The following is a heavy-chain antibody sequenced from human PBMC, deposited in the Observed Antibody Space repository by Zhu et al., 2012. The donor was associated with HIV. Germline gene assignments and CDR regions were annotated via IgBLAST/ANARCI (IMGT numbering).Heavy chain of an antibody. CDR3: DTAELFLCPERGPVIIAETFPGNT. Sequence: QVQLVQSGAVIKTSGSSVKISCRASGYNFRDYSIHWVRLISDKGFEWIGWIKPLWGAVSYARQLQGRVSMTRQLSQDPDDPDWGVAYMEFSGLTPADTAELFLCPERGPVIIAETFPGNTWGQGTVVVVSS. J-gene: IGHJ1*01. D-gene: IGHD3-3*01. CDR2: IKPLWGAV. V-gene: IGHV1-2*02. CDR1: GYNFRDYS.